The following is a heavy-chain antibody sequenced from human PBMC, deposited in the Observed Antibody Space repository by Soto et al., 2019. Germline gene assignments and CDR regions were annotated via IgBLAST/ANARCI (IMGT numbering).Heavy chain of an antibody. CDR2: SRDKANSYTT. J-gene: IGHJ4*02. Sequence: EVQLVESGGGLVQPGGSLRLSCAASGFTFSDHYMDWVRQAPGKGLEWVGRSRDKANSYTTEYATSVRGKFTISRDDSKNSLYLQMNSLKTEDTAVYYCTRSAHDYAVNAYWGQGTLVTVSS. CDR1: GFTFSDHY. CDR3: TRSAHDYAVNAY. D-gene: IGHD4-17*01. V-gene: IGHV3-72*01.